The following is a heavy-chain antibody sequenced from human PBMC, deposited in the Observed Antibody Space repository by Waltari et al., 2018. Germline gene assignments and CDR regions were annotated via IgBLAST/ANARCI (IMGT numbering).Heavy chain of an antibody. Sequence: QLQLQESGPGLVKPSETLSLTCTVSGGSISSSSYYWGWIRQPPGKGLEWIGSIYYSGRTYYNPSLKSRVTISVDTSKNQFSLKLSSVTAADTAVYYCARHAYSSGYIKWFDPWGQGTLVTVSS. CDR2: IYYSGRT. J-gene: IGHJ5*02. D-gene: IGHD3-22*01. CDR1: GGSISSSSYY. V-gene: IGHV4-39*01. CDR3: ARHAYSSGYIKWFDP.